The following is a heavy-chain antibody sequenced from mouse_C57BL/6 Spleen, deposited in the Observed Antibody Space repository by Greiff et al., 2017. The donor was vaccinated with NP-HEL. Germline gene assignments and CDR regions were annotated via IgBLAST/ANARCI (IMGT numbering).Heavy chain of an antibody. Sequence: DVKLVESEGGLVQPGSSMKLSCTASGFTFSDYYMAWVRQVPEKGLEWVANINYDGSSTYYLDSLKSRFIISRDNAKNILYLQMSSLKSEDTATYYCAREDYGYDYAMDYWGQGTSVTVSS. CDR3: AREDYGYDYAMDY. CDR1: GFTFSDYY. D-gene: IGHD2-2*01. CDR2: INYDGSST. V-gene: IGHV5-16*01. J-gene: IGHJ4*01.